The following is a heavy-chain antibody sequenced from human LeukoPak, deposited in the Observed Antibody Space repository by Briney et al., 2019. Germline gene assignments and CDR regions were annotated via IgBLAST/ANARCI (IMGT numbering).Heavy chain of an antibody. D-gene: IGHD3-16*01. J-gene: IGHJ4*02. CDR3: ARRGSWGEPRPFDY. CDR1: GGTFSSYA. Sequence: SVKVSCKASGGTFSSYAISWVRQAPGQGLEWMGGIIPIFGTANYAQKFQGRVTITADESTSTAYMELSSLRSEDTAVYYCARRGSWGEPRPFDYWGQGSLVTVSS. V-gene: IGHV1-69*13. CDR2: IIPIFGTA.